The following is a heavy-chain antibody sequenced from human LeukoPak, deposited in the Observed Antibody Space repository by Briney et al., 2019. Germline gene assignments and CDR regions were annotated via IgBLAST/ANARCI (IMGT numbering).Heavy chain of an antibody. Sequence: GGSLRLSCAASGFTFSSYWMSWVRQAPGKGLEWVANIKQDGSGKYYVDSVKGRFTISRDNAKNSLYLQMNSLRAEDTAVYYCARERSRGYYCEFDYWGQGTLVTVSS. CDR1: GFTFSSYW. CDR3: ARERSRGYYCEFDY. CDR2: IKQDGSGK. V-gene: IGHV3-7*03. D-gene: IGHD3-22*01. J-gene: IGHJ4*02.